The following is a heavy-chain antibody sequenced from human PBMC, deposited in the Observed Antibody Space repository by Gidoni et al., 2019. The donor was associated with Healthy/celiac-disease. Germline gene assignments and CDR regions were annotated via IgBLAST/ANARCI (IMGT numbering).Heavy chain of an antibody. D-gene: IGHD1-26*01. CDR2: INHSGST. J-gene: IGHJ6*02. CDR3: ARGRYATVAYYYYGMDV. V-gene: IGHV4-34*01. CDR1: GGSFSGYY. Sequence: QVQLQQWGAGLLKLSETLSLTCAVYGGSFSGYYWSWIRQPPGKGLEWIGEINHSGSTNYNPSLKSRVTISVDTSKNQFSLKLSSVTAADTAVYYCARGRYATVAYYYYGMDVWGQGTTVTVSS.